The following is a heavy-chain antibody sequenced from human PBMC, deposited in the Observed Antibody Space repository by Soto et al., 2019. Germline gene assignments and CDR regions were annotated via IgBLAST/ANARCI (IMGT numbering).Heavy chain of an antibody. CDR2: INPNSGGT. V-gene: IGHV1-2*04. CDR1: GYTFTGYY. J-gene: IGHJ6*02. CDR3: ARDEVRYYGSGSYYYAPGYYGMDV. Sequence: ASVKLSCKASGYTFTGYYMHWVRQAPGQGLEWMGWINPNSGGTNYAQKFQGWVTMTRDTSISTAYMELSRLRSDDTAVYYCARDEVRYYGSGSYYYAPGYYGMDVWGQGTTVTVSS. D-gene: IGHD3-10*01.